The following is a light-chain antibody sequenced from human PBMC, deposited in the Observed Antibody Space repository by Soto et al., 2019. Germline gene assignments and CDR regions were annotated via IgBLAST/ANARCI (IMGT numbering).Light chain of an antibody. V-gene: IGKV3-11*01. J-gene: IGKJ5*01. CDR2: DAS. CDR3: QKRSNWPPVT. CDR1: QSVSSY. Sequence: EIVLTQSPATLSLSPGERATLSCRASQSVSSYLAWYQQKPGQAPRLLIYDASNRATGIPARFSGSGSGTDFTLTIRSLEPEDLAVYYCQKRSNWPPVTVGKGTRLEI.